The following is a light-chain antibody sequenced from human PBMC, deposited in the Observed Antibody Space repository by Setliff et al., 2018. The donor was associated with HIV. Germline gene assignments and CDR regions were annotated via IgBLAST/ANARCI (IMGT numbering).Light chain of an antibody. CDR1: RSNIGSDG. V-gene: IGLV1-44*01. J-gene: IGLJ1*01. CDR2: ENY. Sequence: QSVLTQPPSASGTPGQRLTISCSGSRSNIGSDGVNWYQQFPGAAPKLVIYENYQRPSGVPDRFSASKSVTSASLAIRGLQSEDEADYYCATWDEGLGGYFFGPGTRVTVL. CDR3: ATWDEGLGGYF.